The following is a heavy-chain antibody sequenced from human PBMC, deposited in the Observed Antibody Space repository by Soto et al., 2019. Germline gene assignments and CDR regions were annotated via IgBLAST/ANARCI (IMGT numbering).Heavy chain of an antibody. D-gene: IGHD3-22*01. CDR1: GYTFTGYY. CDR3: AREFLYYDSSGFDY. V-gene: IGHV1-2*02. J-gene: IGHJ4*02. Sequence: ASVKVSCKASGYTFTGYYMHWVRQAPGQGLEWMGWINPNSGSTYYNPSLKSRVTISVDTSKNQFSLKLSSVTAADTAVYYCAREFLYYDSSGFDYCGQGTLVTVSS. CDR2: INPNSGST.